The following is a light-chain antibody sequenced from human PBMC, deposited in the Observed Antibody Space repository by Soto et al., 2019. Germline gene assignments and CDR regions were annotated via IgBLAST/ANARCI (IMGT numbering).Light chain of an antibody. CDR1: QSVTSN. CDR2: GAS. V-gene: IGKV3-15*01. CDR3: QQYNNWPPWT. Sequence: EIVMTQSPATLSVSPGERATLSCRASQSVTSNLAWYQQKPGQAPRLLIYGASTRATGVPARFSGGGSGTEFTLPISSLQSEDFAVYYCQQYNNWPPWTFGKRTKVEIK. J-gene: IGKJ1*01.